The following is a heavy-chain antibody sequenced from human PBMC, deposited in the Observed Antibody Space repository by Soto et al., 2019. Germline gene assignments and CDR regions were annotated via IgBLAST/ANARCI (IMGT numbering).Heavy chain of an antibody. D-gene: IGHD3-22*01. CDR1: GGTFSSYA. CDR2: IIPIFGTA. Sequence: SVKVSCKASGGTFSSYAISWVRQAPGQGLEWMGGIIPIFGTANYAQKFQGRVTITADESTSTAYMELSSLRSEDTAVYYCARLEYYDSSGYYDYWGQGTLVTVSS. J-gene: IGHJ4*02. V-gene: IGHV1-69*13. CDR3: ARLEYYDSSGYYDY.